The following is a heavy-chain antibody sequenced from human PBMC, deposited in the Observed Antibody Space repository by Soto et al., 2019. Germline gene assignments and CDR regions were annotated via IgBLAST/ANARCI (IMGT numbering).Heavy chain of an antibody. CDR1: GYTFTGYY. CDR3: ARGGLYQLLSAFDI. Sequence: ASVQVSCKGSGYTFTGYYMHWVRQDPGQGLEWMGWINPNSGGTNYAQKFQGWVTMTRDTSISTAYMELSRLRSDDTAVYYCARGGLYQLLSAFDIWGQGTMVTVSS. CDR2: INPNSGGT. V-gene: IGHV1-2*04. J-gene: IGHJ3*02. D-gene: IGHD2-2*01.